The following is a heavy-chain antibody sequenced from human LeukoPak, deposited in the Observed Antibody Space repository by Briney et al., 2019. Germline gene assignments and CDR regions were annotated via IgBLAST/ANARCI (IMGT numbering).Heavy chain of an antibody. V-gene: IGHV1-69*13. CDR1: GGTFSSYA. CDR3: ARALMIFGVVTPGTSFDY. CDR2: IIPIFGTA. D-gene: IGHD3-3*01. J-gene: IGHJ4*02. Sequence: GASVKVSCKASGGTFSSYAISWVRQAPGQGLEWMGGIIPIFGTANYAQKFQGRVTSTADESTSTAYMELSSLRSEDTAVYYCARALMIFGVVTPGTSFDYWGQGTLVTVSS.